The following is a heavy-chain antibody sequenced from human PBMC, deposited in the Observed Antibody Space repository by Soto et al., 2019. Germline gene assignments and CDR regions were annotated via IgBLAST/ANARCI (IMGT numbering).Heavy chain of an antibody. D-gene: IGHD1-1*01. CDR1: GFTFSSYA. CDR2: ISYDGSNK. V-gene: IGHV3-30-3*01. J-gene: IGHJ6*02. CDR3: ARDIREVNCGGNDYYYNGMDR. Sequence: PVGSLRLSCAASGFTFSSYAMHWVRQAPGKXLEWVAVISYDGSNKYYADSVKGRFTISRDNSKNTLYLQMNSLRAEDTAVYYCARDIREVNCGGNDYYYNGMDRWGQGTPVTVSS.